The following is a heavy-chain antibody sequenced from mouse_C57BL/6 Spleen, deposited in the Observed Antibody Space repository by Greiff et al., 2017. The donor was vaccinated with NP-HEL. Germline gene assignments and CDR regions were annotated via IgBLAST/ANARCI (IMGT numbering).Heavy chain of an antibody. CDR1: GYTFTSYT. CDR2: INPSSGYT. V-gene: IGHV1-4*01. J-gene: IGHJ2*01. Sequence: LVESGAELARPGASVKMSCKASGYTFTSYTMHWVKQRPGQGLEWIGYINPSSGYTKYNQKFKDKATLTADKSSSTAYMQLSSLTSEDSAVYYCARGDYLDYWGQGTTLTVSS. CDR3: ARGDYLDY.